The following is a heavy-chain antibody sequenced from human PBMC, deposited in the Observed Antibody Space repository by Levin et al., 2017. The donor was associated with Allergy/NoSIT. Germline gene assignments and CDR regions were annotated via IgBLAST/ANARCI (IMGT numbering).Heavy chain of an antibody. J-gene: IGHJ4*02. V-gene: IGHV3-15*01. Sequence: GESLKISCAASGFTFSNAWMSWVRQAPGKGLEWVGRIKSKTDGGTTDYAAPVKGRFTISRDESKNTLYLQMNSLKTEDTALYYCTTVPRWGLLWFGELLDYFDYWGQGTLVTVSS. D-gene: IGHD3-10*01. CDR1: GFTFSNAW. CDR3: TTVPRWGLLWFGELLDYFDY. CDR2: IKSKTDGGTT.